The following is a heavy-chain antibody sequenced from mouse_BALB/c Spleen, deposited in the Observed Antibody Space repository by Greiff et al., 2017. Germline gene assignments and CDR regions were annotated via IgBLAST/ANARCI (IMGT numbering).Heavy chain of an antibody. Sequence: QVQLQQPGAELVMPGASVKLSCKASGYTFTDYSMHWVKQRPGQGLEWIGAIDTSVSYTSYNQKFKGKATLTVDESSSTDYMQLSSQTSEDSAVYYCAREGLRRAMDYWGQGTSVTVSS. CDR2: IDTSVSYT. CDR1: GYTFTDYS. J-gene: IGHJ4*01. V-gene: IGHV1-69*01. D-gene: IGHD2-4*01. CDR3: AREGLRRAMDY.